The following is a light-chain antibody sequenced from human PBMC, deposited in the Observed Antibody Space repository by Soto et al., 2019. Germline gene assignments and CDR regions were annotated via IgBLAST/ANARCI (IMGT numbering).Light chain of an antibody. CDR2: DVS. V-gene: IGKV1-12*01. Sequence: DNQLTQSPSSISASVVDRVTITCRASQAVNSWLAWFQQKPGMAPKLVIYDVSSLQSGVQLRFSGSGSGTGFTLTISSMQTEELATYDCQKSNNHPISFGQGTRLEIK. CDR1: QAVNSW. CDR3: QKSNNHPIS. J-gene: IGKJ5*01.